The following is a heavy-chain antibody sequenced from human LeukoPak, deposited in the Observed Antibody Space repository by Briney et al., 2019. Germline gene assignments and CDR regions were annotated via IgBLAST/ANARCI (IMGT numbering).Heavy chain of an antibody. CDR2: IYYSGST. CDR1: GGSISSSSYY. CDR3: ARRESGYRIDY. Sequence: PSETLSLTCTVSGGSISSSSYYWGWIRQPPGKGLEWIGSIYYSGSTYYNPSLTSRVTISVDTSKNQFSLKLSSVTAADTAVYYCARRESGYRIDYWGQGTLVTVSS. V-gene: IGHV4-39*01. J-gene: IGHJ4*02. D-gene: IGHD3-22*01.